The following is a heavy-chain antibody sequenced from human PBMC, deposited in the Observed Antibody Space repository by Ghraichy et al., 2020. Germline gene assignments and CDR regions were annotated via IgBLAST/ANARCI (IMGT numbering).Heavy chain of an antibody. CDR2: IYQSGTT. D-gene: IGHD2-15*01. V-gene: IGHV4-4*02. CDR1: GGPISSNNW. J-gene: IGHJ4*02. Sequence: SQTLSLTCAVSGGPISSNNWWTWVRQPPGKGLEWIGDIYQSGTTNYNPSLKSRVTLSIDKSNNQFSLTLRSVTTADTAVYYCARGLGYCSVGSCYGMDYWGQGTLVTVSS. CDR3: ARGLGYCSVGSCYGMDY.